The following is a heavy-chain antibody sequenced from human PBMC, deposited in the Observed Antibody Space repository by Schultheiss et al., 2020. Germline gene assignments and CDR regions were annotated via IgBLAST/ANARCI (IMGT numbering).Heavy chain of an antibody. Sequence: SETLSLTCAVYGGSFSGYYWSWIRQPPGKGLEWIGEINHSGSTNYNPSLKSRVTISVDTSKNQFSLKLSSVTAADTAVYYCARGAGTTLCNWFDPWGQGTLVTGSS. V-gene: IGHV4-34*01. J-gene: IGHJ5*02. CDR1: GGSFSGYY. CDR2: INHSGST. D-gene: IGHD1-7*01. CDR3: ARGAGTTLCNWFDP.